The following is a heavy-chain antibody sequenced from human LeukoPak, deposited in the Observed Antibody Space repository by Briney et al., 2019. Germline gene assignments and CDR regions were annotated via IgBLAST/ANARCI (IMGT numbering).Heavy chain of an antibody. CDR1: GYSFTSGHY. Sequence: PSETLSLTCSVSGYSFTSGHYWGWIRQPPGKGLEWIANIYHTGSAHYNPSLKSRVTISVDTSKNQFSLKLSSVTAADTAVYCARGSSYMDVWGKGTAVTVSS. J-gene: IGHJ6*03. D-gene: IGHD3-10*01. CDR2: IYHTGSA. V-gene: IGHV4-38-2*02. CDR3: ARGSSYMDV.